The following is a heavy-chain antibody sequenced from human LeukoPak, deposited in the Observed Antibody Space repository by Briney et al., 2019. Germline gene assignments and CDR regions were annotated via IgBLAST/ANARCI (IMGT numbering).Heavy chain of an antibody. V-gene: IGHV3-30*02. CDR1: GFTFSSYG. Sequence: GGSLRLTCAASGFTFSSYGMHWVRQAPGRGLEWFAFIRYDGSYTYYADSVKGRFTISKDNSKNTLYVQMNSLRVEDTAVYYCVKGALFHFDYWGQGMLVTVSS. CDR3: VKGALFHFDY. J-gene: IGHJ4*02. D-gene: IGHD2-21*01. CDR2: IRYDGSYT.